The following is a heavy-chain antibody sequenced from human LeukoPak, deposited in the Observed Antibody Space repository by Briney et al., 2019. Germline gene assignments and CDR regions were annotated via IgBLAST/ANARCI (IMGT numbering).Heavy chain of an antibody. V-gene: IGHV3-7*01. CDR2: IKQDGSEK. CDR3: ARAPPSCSGGSCYDH. CDR1: GFTFSSYW. D-gene: IGHD2-15*01. Sequence: PGGSLRLSCAASGFTFSSYWMSWVRQAPGKGLEWAANIKQDGSEKYYVDSVKGRFTISRDNAKNSLYLQMNSLRAEDTAVYYCARAPPSCSGGSCYDHWGQGTLVTVSS. J-gene: IGHJ5*02.